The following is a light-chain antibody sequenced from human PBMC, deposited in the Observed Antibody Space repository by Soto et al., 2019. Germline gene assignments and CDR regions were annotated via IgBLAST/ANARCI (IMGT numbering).Light chain of an antibody. V-gene: IGLV1-47*01. CDR3: AAWDDSLSGHVV. J-gene: IGLJ2*01. Sequence: QSVLTQPPSASGTPGQRVTISCSGSTSNIGSNFVFWYQQLPGTAPKLLIYRNDQRPAGVPDRFSGSKSGTSASLAISGLRSEDEADYHCAAWDDSLSGHVVFGGGTKLTVL. CDR1: TSNIGSNF. CDR2: RND.